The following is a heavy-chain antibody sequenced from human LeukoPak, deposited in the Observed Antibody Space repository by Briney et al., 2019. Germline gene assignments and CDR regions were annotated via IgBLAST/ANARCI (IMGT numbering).Heavy chain of an antibody. V-gene: IGHV3-7*01. CDR2: IKEDGSAK. J-gene: IGHJ3*02. D-gene: IGHD3-3*01. CDR3: ARGWSWAFDI. Sequence: PGGSLRLSCAASQFIFSNYWMNWVRQAPGKGLEWVANIKEDGSAKYYVDSVRGRFTISRDNAKNSLYLQMNNLRAEDTAVYYCARGWSWAFDIWGQGTVVTASS. CDR1: QFIFSNYW.